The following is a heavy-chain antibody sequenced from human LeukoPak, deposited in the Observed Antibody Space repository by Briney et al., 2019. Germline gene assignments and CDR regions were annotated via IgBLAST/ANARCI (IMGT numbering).Heavy chain of an antibody. CDR3: ARVDGLQYYYYYMDV. CDR2: ISSSGSTK. D-gene: IGHD4-11*01. J-gene: IGHJ6*03. V-gene: IGHV3-48*03. Sequence: GGSLRLSCAASGFTFSSYEMNWVRQAPGKGLEGVSYISSSGSTKYYADSVKGGFTISRDNAKNSLYLQMNSLRAEDTAVYYCARVDGLQYYYYYMDVWGKGTTVTVSS. CDR1: GFTFSSYE.